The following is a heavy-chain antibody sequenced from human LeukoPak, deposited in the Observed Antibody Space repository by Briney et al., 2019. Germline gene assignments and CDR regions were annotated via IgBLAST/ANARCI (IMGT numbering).Heavy chain of an antibody. D-gene: IGHD2-2*02. V-gene: IGHV1-69*06. CDR2: IIPIFGTA. CDR3: AREGYCSSTSCYMFV. Sequence: ASVKVSCKASGGTFSSYAISWVRQAPGQGLEWMGGIIPIFGTANCAQKFQGRVTITADKSTRTAYMELSSLRSEDTAVYYCAREGYCSSTSCYMFVWGQGTLVTVSS. CDR1: GGTFSSYA. J-gene: IGHJ4*02.